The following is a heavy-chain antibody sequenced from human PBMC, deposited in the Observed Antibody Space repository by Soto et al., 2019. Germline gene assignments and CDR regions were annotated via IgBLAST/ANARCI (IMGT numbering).Heavy chain of an antibody. CDR1: GFTFSSYW. V-gene: IGHV3-74*01. J-gene: IGHJ6*02. Sequence: GGSLRLSCAASGFTFSSYWMHWVRQGPGKGLAWVARINTDGTYIHYAESVKGRFTISRDNAKNTLYLQMSSLRAEDTAVYYCAREEYSSYYYYYGMDVWGQGTTVTVSS. CDR2: INTDGTYI. D-gene: IGHD6-6*01. CDR3: AREEYSSYYYYYGMDV.